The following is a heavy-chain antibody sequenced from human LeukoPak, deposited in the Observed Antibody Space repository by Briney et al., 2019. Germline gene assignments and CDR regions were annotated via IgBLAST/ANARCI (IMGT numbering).Heavy chain of an antibody. J-gene: IGHJ4*02. CDR1: GFTFNNYA. V-gene: IGHV3-23*01. D-gene: IGHD2-2*02. CDR2: INGNDGRT. Sequence: PGGSLRLSCAASGFTFNNYAMSWARQTPGKGLEWVSRINGNDGRTYYADSVKGRFTISRDNSKNTLYLQMNSLRAEDTAVYYCAKEGYCSSTSCYRSDNYFDYWGQGTLVTVSS. CDR3: AKEGYCSSTSCYRSDNYFDY.